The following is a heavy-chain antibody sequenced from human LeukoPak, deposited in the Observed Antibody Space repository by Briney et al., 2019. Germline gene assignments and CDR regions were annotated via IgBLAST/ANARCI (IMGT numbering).Heavy chain of an antibody. V-gene: IGHV4-30-2*01. CDR3: ARGSGFGELLSYFDY. D-gene: IGHD3-10*01. Sequence: SETLSLTCAVSGGSISSGGYSWSWLRQPPGKGLEWIGYIYHSGSTYYNPSLKSRVTISVDRSKNQFSLKLSSVTAADTAVYYCARGSGFGELLSYFDYWGQGTLVTVSS. CDR1: GGSISSGGYS. J-gene: IGHJ4*02. CDR2: IYHSGST.